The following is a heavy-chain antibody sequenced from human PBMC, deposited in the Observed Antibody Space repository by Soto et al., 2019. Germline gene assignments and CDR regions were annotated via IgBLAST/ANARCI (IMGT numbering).Heavy chain of an antibody. CDR3: ARGGVY. V-gene: IGHV3-48*03. D-gene: IGHD2-8*01. Sequence: VGSLRLSCAASGFTFSSHEMNWFRQAPVKGLEWISYISGSGVTTYYADSVRGRFIVSRDNAQESLFLQMNSLRVEDTAIYYCARGGVYWGQGTLVTVSS. J-gene: IGHJ4*02. CDR2: ISGSGVTT. CDR1: GFTFSSHE.